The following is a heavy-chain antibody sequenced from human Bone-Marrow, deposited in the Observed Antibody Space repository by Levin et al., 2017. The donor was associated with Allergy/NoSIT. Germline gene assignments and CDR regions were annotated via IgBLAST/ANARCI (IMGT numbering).Heavy chain of an antibody. Sequence: ASVKVSCKVSGHTLSKLSMHWVRQPPGKGPEWMGGFDPEQGKIVYSKNFQGRVTMTDDTSTDTAYMELTSLRSEDTAVYYCATDLPFCRGGVCDEGLDIWGQGTLVTVSS. D-gene: IGHD2-8*02. CDR3: ATDLPFCRGGVCDEGLDI. J-gene: IGHJ3*02. V-gene: IGHV1-24*01. CDR1: GHTLSKLS. CDR2: FDPEQGKI.